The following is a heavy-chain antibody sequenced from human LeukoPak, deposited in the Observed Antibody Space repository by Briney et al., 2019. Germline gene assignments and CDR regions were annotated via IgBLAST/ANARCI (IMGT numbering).Heavy chain of an antibody. CDR2: INPNSGGT. CDR3: DREEAAARDAFDI. V-gene: IGHV1-2*02. CDR1: VYTFTAYY. D-gene: IGHD6-13*01. Sequence: ASVNVSRKASVYTFTAYYMHWVRQAPGQGLEWMGWINPNSGGTNYAQKFQGRVTMTRETSISTAYMELSSLRSDDTAVYYCDREEAAARDAFDIWGQGTMVTVSS. J-gene: IGHJ3*02.